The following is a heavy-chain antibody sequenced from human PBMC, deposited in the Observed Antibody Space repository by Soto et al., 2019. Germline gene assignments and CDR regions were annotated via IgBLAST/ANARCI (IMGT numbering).Heavy chain of an antibody. V-gene: IGHV4-61*01. CDR3: ARAYDSSGYYFPGY. Sequence: SETLSLTCTVSGGSVSSGSYYWSWIRQPPGKGLEWIGYIYYSGSINYNPSLKSRVTISVDASKNQFSLKLSSVTAADTAVYFCARAYDSSGYYFPGYWGQGTLVTVSS. CDR2: IYYSGSI. D-gene: IGHD3-22*01. J-gene: IGHJ4*02. CDR1: GGSVSSGSYY.